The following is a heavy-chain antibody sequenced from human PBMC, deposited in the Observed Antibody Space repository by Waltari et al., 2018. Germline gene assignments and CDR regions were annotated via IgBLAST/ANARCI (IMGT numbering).Heavy chain of an antibody. J-gene: IGHJ4*02. V-gene: IGHV1-18*04. CDR2: ISAYNGYT. CDR1: GYTVTSYG. Sequence: QVQLVQSGAEVKKPGASVKVSCKASGYTVTSYGINWVRQAPGQGLEWMGWISAYNGYTNYAQKVQGIVTMTTDTSTSTAYMELRSLRSDDTAVYYCARVGDDFWSGYFDYWGQGTLVTFSS. D-gene: IGHD3-3*01. CDR3: ARVGDDFWSGYFDY.